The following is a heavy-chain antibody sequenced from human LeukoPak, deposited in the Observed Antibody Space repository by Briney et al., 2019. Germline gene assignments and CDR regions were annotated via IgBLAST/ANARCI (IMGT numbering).Heavy chain of an antibody. J-gene: IGHJ5*02. CDR2: MNPNSGNT. Sequence: ASVKVSCKASGYTFTSYDINWVRQATGQGLEWMGWMNPNSGNTGYAQKFQGRVTITRNTSISTAYMELSSLRSEDTAAYYCARGLSRLNYYGSGSPRFDPWGQGTLVTVSS. CDR3: ARGLSRLNYYGSGSPRFDP. CDR1: GYTFTSYD. D-gene: IGHD3-10*01. V-gene: IGHV1-8*03.